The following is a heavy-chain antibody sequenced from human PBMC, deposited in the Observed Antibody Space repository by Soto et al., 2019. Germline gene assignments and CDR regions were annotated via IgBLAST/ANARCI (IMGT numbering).Heavy chain of an antibody. Sequence: LSLICSASGGSLSEYFWCWIRQSPGKGLEWRGCMYYLGSTDYKPSLKSRVTISGDTSKRHFSLRLASLAAADTAFYECARNGYDGSGSPYPAFWGPGTQVTVSS. CDR2: MYYLGST. CDR3: ARNGYDGSGSPYPAF. CDR1: GGSLSEYF. V-gene: IGHV4-59*01. D-gene: IGHD3-10*01. J-gene: IGHJ4*02.